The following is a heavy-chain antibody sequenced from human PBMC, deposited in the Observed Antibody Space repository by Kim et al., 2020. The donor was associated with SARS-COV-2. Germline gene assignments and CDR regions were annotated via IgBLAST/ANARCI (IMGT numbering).Heavy chain of an antibody. V-gene: IGHV4-59*01. CDR1: GGSISSYY. CDR3: ARDLMVAGTYAFDI. CDR2: ISYSGST. J-gene: IGHJ3*02. D-gene: IGHD2-15*01. Sequence: SETLSLTCTVSGGSISSYYWSWIRQPPGKGLEWIGYISYSGSTNYNPSLKSRVTISVDTSKNQFSLKLSSVTAADTAVYYCARDLMVAGTYAFDIWGQGKMVTVSS.